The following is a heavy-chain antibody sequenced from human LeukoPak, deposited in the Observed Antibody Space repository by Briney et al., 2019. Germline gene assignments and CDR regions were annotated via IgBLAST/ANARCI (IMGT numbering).Heavy chain of an antibody. Sequence: GGSLRLSCAASGFSFSSYWMHWVRQVPGKGLVWVSRIDKDGTSTHYADSVTGRFTISRDNAKNTLYLQMSTLRVEDTAVYFCAREQEAARNWFFDLWGRGTLVTVSS. V-gene: IGHV3-74*01. D-gene: IGHD6-6*01. CDR1: GFSFSSYW. J-gene: IGHJ2*01. CDR2: IDKDGTST. CDR3: AREQEAARNWFFDL.